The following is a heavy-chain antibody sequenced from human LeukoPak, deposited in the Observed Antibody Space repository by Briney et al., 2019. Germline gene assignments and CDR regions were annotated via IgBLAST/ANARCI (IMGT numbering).Heavy chain of an antibody. D-gene: IGHD6-19*01. CDR2: ISYDGSNK. V-gene: IGHV3-30*03. CDR1: GFTFSSYG. CDR3: ASKTSIAVAGTGDY. Sequence: GGSLRLSCAASGFTFSSYGMHWVRQAPGKGLEWVAVISYDGSNKYYADSVKGRFTISRDNSKNTLYLQMNSLRAEDTAVYYCASKTSIAVAGTGDYWGQGTLVTVSS. J-gene: IGHJ4*02.